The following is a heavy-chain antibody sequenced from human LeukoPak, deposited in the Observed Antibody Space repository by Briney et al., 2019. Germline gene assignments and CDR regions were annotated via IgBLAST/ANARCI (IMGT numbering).Heavy chain of an antibody. J-gene: IGHJ4*02. CDR2: IYTSGST. CDR1: GGSVNTYY. Sequence: SETLSLTCSVSGGSVNTYYWSWIRQSAGKGLEWIGRIYTSGSTNYNPSLKSRVTMSVDTSKNQFSLKLSSVTAADTAVYYCARDMHYGDYYFDYWGQGTLVTVSS. CDR3: ARDMHYGDYYFDY. V-gene: IGHV4-4*07. D-gene: IGHD4-17*01.